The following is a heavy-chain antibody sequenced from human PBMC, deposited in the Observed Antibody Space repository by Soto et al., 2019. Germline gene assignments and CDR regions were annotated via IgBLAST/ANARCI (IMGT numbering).Heavy chain of an antibody. Sequence: GASVKVSCKASGYTFTSYGLSWVRQAPGQGLEWMGWINGYTGNTNYAQKFQGRVTITRDTSASTAYMELSSLRSEDTAVYYCARDVAAAAPWG. CDR1: GYTFTSYG. CDR2: INGYTGNT. J-gene: IGHJ5*02. V-gene: IGHV1-18*01. CDR3: ARDVAAAAP. D-gene: IGHD6-13*01.